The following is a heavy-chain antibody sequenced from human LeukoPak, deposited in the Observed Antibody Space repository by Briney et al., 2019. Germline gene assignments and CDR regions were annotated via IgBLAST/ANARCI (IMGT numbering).Heavy chain of an antibody. CDR3: ARDPPRDTAMVST. V-gene: IGHV3-53*01. J-gene: IGHJ5*02. CDR1: GFTVSSNY. D-gene: IGHD5-18*01. Sequence: PGGSLRLSCAASGFTVSSNYMGWVRQAPGKGLEWVSVIYSGGSTYYADSVKGRFTISRDNSKNTLYLQMNSLRAEDTAVYYCARDPPRDTAMVSTWGQGTLVTVSS. CDR2: IYSGGST.